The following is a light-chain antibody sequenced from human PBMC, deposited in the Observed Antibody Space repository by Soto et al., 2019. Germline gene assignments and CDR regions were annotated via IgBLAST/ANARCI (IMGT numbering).Light chain of an antibody. J-gene: IGKJ2*01. CDR2: GAS. Sequence: EIVLTQSPGTLSLSPGKRVILSCRASQSVASNFFAWYQQKPGQAPRLLIYGASSRAPGIPDRFSGSGSGTDFTLTISRLEPEDFAVYYCQQYANSPRTFGQGTKLEIK. V-gene: IGKV3-20*01. CDR1: QSVASNF. CDR3: QQYANSPRT.